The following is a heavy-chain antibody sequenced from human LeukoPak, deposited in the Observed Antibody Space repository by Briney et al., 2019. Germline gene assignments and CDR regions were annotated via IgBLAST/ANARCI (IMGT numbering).Heavy chain of an antibody. V-gene: IGHV1-69*13. CDR3: ARSGYEHYYFDY. CDR1: GGTFISYA. D-gene: IGHD6-25*01. Sequence: ASVKVSCKAPGGTFISYAISWVRQAPGQGLEWMGGIIPIFGTANYAQKFQGRVTITADESTSTAYMELSSLRSEDTAVYYCARSGYEHYYFDYWGQGTLVTVSS. J-gene: IGHJ4*02. CDR2: IIPIFGTA.